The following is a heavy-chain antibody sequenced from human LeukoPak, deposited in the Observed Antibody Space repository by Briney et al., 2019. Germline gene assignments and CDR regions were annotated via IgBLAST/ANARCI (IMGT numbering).Heavy chain of an antibody. J-gene: IGHJ6*02. CDR1: GFTFSSYA. CDR2: ISGSGGST. CDR3: ANHYYDSYYGMDV. V-gene: IGHV3-23*01. D-gene: IGHD3-22*01. Sequence: GGSLRLSCAASGFTFSSYAMSWVRQAPGKGLEWVSAISGSGGSTYYADSVKGRFTISRDNSKNTLYLQMNSLRAEDTAVYYCANHYYDSYYGMDVWGQGTTVTVSS.